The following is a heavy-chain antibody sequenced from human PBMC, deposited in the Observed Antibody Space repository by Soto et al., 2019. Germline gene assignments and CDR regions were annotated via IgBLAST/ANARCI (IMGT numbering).Heavy chain of an antibody. CDR2: ISYDGSNK. CDR1: GFTFSSYA. D-gene: IGHD6-13*01. J-gene: IGHJ5*02. Sequence: GGSLRLACAASGFTFSSYAMHWVRQAPGKGLEWVAVISYDGSNKYYADSVKGRFTISRDNAKNSLYLQMNSLRAEDTAVYYCARHPERIAEIGWYDPWGQGTLVTVSS. V-gene: IGHV3-30-3*01. CDR3: ARHPERIAEIGWYDP.